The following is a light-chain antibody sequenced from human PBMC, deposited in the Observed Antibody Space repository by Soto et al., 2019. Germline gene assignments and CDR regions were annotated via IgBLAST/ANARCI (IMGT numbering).Light chain of an antibody. V-gene: IGKV3D-15*01. CDR3: QQYNNWPPRT. J-gene: IGKJ5*01. Sequence: ESVLTQSPGTLSLSPGERATLSCRASQSVSSNYLAWYQQKPGQAPRLLIYGASTRASGIPDRFSGSGSGTEFTLTISSLQSEDFAVYYCQQYNNWPPRTFGQGTRLENK. CDR1: QSVSSN. CDR2: GAS.